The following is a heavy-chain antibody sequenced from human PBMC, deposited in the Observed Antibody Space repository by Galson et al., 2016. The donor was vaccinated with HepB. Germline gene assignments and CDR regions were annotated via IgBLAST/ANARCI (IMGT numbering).Heavy chain of an antibody. J-gene: IGHJ4*02. CDR1: GQSLQDSKVG. CDR2: IYWDDDR. V-gene: IGHV2-5*02. CDR3: ARRLDSSGEPCFDY. D-gene: IGHD1-26*01. Sequence: PALVQPTQTLTLTCTVSGQSLQDSKVGVGWIRQPPGKAPEWLGIIYWDDDRRYSPSLKNRISIAQDMSKNEVVLTLPNVEPGDPGTYSCARRLDSSGEPCFDYWGQGILVTVAS.